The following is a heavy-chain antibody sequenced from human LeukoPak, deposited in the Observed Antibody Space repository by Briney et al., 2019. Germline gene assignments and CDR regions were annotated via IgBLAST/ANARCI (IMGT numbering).Heavy chain of an antibody. D-gene: IGHD6-19*01. CDR1: GFTFSSYG. J-gene: IGHJ4*02. V-gene: IGHV3-21*01. Sequence: GGSLRLSCAVSGFTFSSYGMHWVRQAPGKGLEWVSSISSSSSYIYYADSVKGRFTISRDNAKNSLYLQMDSLRAEDTAVYYCARDGVAGGFDYWGQGILVTVSS. CDR3: ARDGVAGGFDY. CDR2: ISSSSSYI.